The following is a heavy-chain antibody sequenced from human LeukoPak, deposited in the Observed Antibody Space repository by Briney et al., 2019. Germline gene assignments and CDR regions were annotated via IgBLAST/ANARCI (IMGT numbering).Heavy chain of an antibody. V-gene: IGHV1-18*04. CDR1: GYTFTTYY. Sequence: ASVKVSCKASGYTFTTYYIHWLRQAPGQGLEWMGWISAYNGNTNYAQKLQGRVTMTTDTSTSTAYMELRSLRSDDTAVYYCARVPIPMVRGVYPSYNWFGPWGQGTLVTVSS. CDR3: ARVPIPMVRGVYPSYNWFGP. J-gene: IGHJ5*02. CDR2: ISAYNGNT. D-gene: IGHD3-10*01.